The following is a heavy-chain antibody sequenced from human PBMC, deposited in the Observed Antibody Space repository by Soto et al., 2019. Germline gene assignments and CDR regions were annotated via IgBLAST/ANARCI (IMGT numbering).Heavy chain of an antibody. V-gene: IGHV4-34*01. D-gene: IGHD3-10*01. CDR3: ARVSSGRCVDY. CDR1: GGSFSGYY. CDR2: INHSGST. Sequence: SETLSLTCAVYGGSFSGYYWSWIRQPPGKGLEWIGEINHSGSTNYNPSLKSRVTISVDTSKNQFSLKLSSVTAADTAVYYCARVSSGRCVDYWGQGTLVTVSS. J-gene: IGHJ4*02.